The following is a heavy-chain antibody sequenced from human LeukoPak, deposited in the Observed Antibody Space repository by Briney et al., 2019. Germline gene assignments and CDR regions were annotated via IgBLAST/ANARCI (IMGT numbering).Heavy chain of an antibody. CDR3: ARNTYSSSWYWFY. CDR1: GGSISSSSYY. V-gene: IGHV4-39*01. J-gene: IGHJ4*02. Sequence: PSETLSLTCTVSGGSISSSSYYWGWLRQPPGQGLEWIGSIYYSGSTYYNPSLKSRVTISVDASNTQYSLKLSSVTAADTAVYYCARNTYSSSWYWFYWGQGTLVTV. D-gene: IGHD6-13*01. CDR2: IYYSGST.